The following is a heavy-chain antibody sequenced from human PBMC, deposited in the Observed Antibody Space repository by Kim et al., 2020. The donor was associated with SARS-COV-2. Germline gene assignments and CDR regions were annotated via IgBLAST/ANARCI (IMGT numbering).Heavy chain of an antibody. Sequence: GGSLRLSCAASGFTFSSYAMHWVRQAPGKGLEWVAVISYDGSNKYYADSVKGRFTISRDNSKNTLYLQMNSLRAEDTAVYYCARGITIFGVVIQWGQGTLVTVSS. CDR3: ARGITIFGVVIQ. CDR1: GFTFSSYA. V-gene: IGHV3-30-3*01. CDR2: ISYDGSNK. D-gene: IGHD3-3*01. J-gene: IGHJ4*02.